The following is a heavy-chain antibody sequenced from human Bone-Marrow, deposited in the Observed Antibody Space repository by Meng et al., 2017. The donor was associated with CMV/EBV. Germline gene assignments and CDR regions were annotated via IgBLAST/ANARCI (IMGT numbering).Heavy chain of an antibody. CDR3: ARENYDFWSGYFWAGSSKNWFDP. Sequence: WVHWGRQAPGKGLVWVSRINSDESSTSYADSVKGRFTISRDNAKNTLYLQMNSLRAEDTAVYYCARENYDFWSGYFWAGSSKNWFDPWGQGTLVTVSS. V-gene: IGHV3-74*01. CDR2: INSDESST. J-gene: IGHJ5*02. D-gene: IGHD3-3*01. CDR1: W.